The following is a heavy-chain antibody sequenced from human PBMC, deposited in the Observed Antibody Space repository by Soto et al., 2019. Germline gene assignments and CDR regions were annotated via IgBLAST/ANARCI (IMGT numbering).Heavy chain of an antibody. Sequence: PSETLSLTCTVSGGSISSGGYYWSWIRQHPGKGLEWIGYIYYSGSTYYNPSLKSRVTISVDTSKNQFSLKLSSVTAADTAVYYCARDLRYRSGWWGGYYYGMDVWGPGTTVTVYS. CDR3: ARDLRYRSGWWGGYYYGMDV. CDR1: GGSISSGGYY. V-gene: IGHV4-31*03. CDR2: IYYSGST. J-gene: IGHJ6*02. D-gene: IGHD6-19*01.